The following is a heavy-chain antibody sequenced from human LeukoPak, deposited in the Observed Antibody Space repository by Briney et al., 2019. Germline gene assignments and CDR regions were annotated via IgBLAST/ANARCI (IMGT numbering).Heavy chain of an antibody. CDR3: ARDGSKWNFDY. Sequence: GASVKVSCKASGNSFTSDYMHWVRQAPGQRLEWMGRIIPSGETTHYAQKLQGRVSITRDTSTSTVYMVLSSLTSEDTAVYYGARDGSKWNFDYWGQGTLVTVSS. V-gene: IGHV1-46*04. D-gene: IGHD6-13*01. CDR1: GNSFTSDY. CDR2: IIPSGETT. J-gene: IGHJ4*02.